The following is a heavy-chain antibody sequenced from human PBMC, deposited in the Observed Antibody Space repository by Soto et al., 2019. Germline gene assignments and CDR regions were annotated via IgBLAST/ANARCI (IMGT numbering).Heavy chain of an antibody. CDR3: ARDRPTNWFDP. CDR1: DGSISSRGYY. Sequence: SETLSLTCTVSDGSISSRGYYWSWIRQHPGKGLEWIGYIYYSGSTYYNPSLKSRVTISVDTSKNQFSLKLSSVTAADTAVYYCARDRPTNWFDPWGQGTLVTVSS. CDR2: IYYSGST. V-gene: IGHV4-31*03. D-gene: IGHD1-26*01. J-gene: IGHJ5*02.